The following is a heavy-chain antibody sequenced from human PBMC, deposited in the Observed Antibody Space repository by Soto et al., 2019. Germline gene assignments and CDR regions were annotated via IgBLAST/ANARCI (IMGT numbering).Heavy chain of an antibody. CDR3: TRPKNELRFYSYNGIDV. V-gene: IGHV4-39*01. J-gene: IGHJ6*02. D-gene: IGHD5-12*01. CDR2: VYYGGRS. CDR1: SAPVSSTTYT. Sequence: PSETLSLTCTVASAPVSSTTYTWGWIRQPPGKGLEWVASVYYGGRSYYNPTLNSRVTISVDTSKNQFSLTLTSVTAADTAVYYCTRPKNELRFYSYNGIDVWGQGTTVTVSS.